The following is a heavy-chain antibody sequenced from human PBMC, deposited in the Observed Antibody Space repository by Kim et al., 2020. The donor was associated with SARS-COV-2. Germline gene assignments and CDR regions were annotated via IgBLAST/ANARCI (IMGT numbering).Heavy chain of an antibody. Sequence: ASVKVSCKASGYTFTSYAMHWVRQAPGQRLEWMGWINAGNGNTKYSQKFQGRVTITRDTSASTAYMELSSLRSEDTAVYYCARDSDTAMVANGYYGMDVWGQGTTVTVSS. CDR1: GYTFTSYA. V-gene: IGHV1-3*01. D-gene: IGHD5-18*01. J-gene: IGHJ6*02. CDR2: INAGNGNT. CDR3: ARDSDTAMVANGYYGMDV.